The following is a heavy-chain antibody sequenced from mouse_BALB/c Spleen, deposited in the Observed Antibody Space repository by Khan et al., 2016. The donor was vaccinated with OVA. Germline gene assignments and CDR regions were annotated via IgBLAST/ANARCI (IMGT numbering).Heavy chain of an antibody. D-gene: IGHD1-1*01. CDR1: GYTFINYW. CDR3: ARRGLRWDFDY. J-gene: IGHJ2*01. CDR2: INPSTGYT. Sequence: VQLQESGAELAKPGASVKMSCKASGYTFINYWILWIKQRPGQGLEWIGYINPSTGYTEYNQNFKDKATLTADKSSSTAYMQLSSLTSEDSTVYYCARRGLRWDFDYWGQVTILTVSS. V-gene: IGHV1-7*01.